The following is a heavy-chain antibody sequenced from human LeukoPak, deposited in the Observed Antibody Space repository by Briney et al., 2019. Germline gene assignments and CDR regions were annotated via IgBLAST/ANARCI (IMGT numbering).Heavy chain of an antibody. J-gene: IGHJ6*03. Sequence: PSETLSLTCSVSGDSVTSYYWNWIRQAPGKGLEWIGYVSHDGTTNYTPSLRSRVIMSVDTAKNNISLRLTSVTAADTAVYYCAREPADPGHLVVLAVVGCMDVWGNGTTVTVSS. CDR1: GDSVTSYY. D-gene: IGHD2-21*01. CDR3: AREPADPGHLVVLAVVGCMDV. CDR2: VSHDGTT. V-gene: IGHV4-59*02.